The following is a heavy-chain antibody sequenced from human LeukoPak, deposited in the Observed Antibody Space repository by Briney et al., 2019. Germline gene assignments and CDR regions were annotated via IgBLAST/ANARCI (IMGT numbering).Heavy chain of an antibody. Sequence: SETLSLTCTVSGGSISGSNYYWGWIRQPPGKGLEWIGVVYYSGSTYYSSSFKSRVTISVDTSKNKFSLKLSPVTAADTAIYYGARRGYYGWGSVYWGQGTLVTVSS. V-gene: IGHV4-39*01. J-gene: IGHJ4*02. CDR2: VYYSGST. CDR3: ARRGYYGWGSVY. D-gene: IGHD3-10*01. CDR1: GGSISGSNYY.